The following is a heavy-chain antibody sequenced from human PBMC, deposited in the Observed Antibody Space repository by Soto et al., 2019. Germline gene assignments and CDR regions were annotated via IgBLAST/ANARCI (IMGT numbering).Heavy chain of an antibody. CDR1: GFTFSNSE. J-gene: IGHJ4*02. Sequence: GGSLRLSCVGSGFTFSNSEINWVRQAPGKGLEWISYIRHSAHIYYADAVKGRFTIYRDNAKNSVYLQMNSLRVEDTAVYYCSAYGSDSFYTALDYWGQGTPVTVSS. V-gene: IGHV3-48*03. D-gene: IGHD3-10*01. CDR3: SAYGSDSFYTALDY. CDR2: IRHSAHI.